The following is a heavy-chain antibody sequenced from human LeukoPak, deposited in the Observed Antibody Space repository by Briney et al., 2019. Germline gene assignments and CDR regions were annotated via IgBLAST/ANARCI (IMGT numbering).Heavy chain of an antibody. V-gene: IGHV4-59*01. CDR2: IYYSGST. CDR3: ARDPPYGDSPYYYGMDV. J-gene: IGHJ6*02. D-gene: IGHD4-17*01. Sequence: SETLSLTCTVSGGSISSYYWSWIRQPPGKGLEWIGYIYYSGSTNYNPSLKSRVSISVDTSKNQFSLKLSSVTAADTAVYYCARDPPYGDSPYYYGMDVWGQGTTVTVSS. CDR1: GGSISSYY.